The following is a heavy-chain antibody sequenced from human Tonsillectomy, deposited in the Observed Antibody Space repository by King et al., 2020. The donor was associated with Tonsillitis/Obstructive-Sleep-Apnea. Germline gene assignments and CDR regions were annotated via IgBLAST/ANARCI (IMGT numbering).Heavy chain of an antibody. Sequence: VQLVESGGGLVQPGGSLRLSCAASGFTFSSYWMHWVRQAPGKGLGWVSRINSDGSSTSYAGSVKGRLTISRANAKNTLYLQINSLRAEDTAVYYCARATLRTGPVYYYYLDVWGKGTTVTVSS. CDR2: INSDGSST. CDR1: GFTFSSYW. J-gene: IGHJ6*03. CDR3: ARATLRTGPVYYYYLDV. D-gene: IGHD7-27*01. V-gene: IGHV3-74*01.